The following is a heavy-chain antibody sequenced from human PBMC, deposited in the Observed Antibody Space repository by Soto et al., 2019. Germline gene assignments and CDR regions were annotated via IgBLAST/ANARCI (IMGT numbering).Heavy chain of an antibody. D-gene: IGHD2-2*01. CDR2: IIPIFGTA. CDR3: ARERSAMSYYFDY. V-gene: IGHV1-69*13. Sequence: SVKVSCRASGGTFSSYAISWVRQAPGQGLEWMGGIIPIFGTANYAQKFQGRVTITADESMSTAYMELSSLRSEDTAVYYCARERSAMSYYFDYWGQGTLVTVSS. CDR1: GGTFSSYA. J-gene: IGHJ4*02.